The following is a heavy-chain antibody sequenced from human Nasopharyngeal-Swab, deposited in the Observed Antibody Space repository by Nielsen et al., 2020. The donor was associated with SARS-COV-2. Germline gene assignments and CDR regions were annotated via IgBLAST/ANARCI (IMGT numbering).Heavy chain of an antibody. V-gene: IGHV3-11*06. D-gene: IGHD1-1*01. Sequence: GESLKISCAASGFTFSDYYMSWIRQAPGKGLEWVSYISSSSSYTNYADSVKGRFTISRDNAKNSLYLQMNSLRAEDTAVYFCARRGQGRYNWNGYMDVWGKGTTVTVSS. CDR1: GFTFSDYY. CDR3: ARRGQGRYNWNGYMDV. J-gene: IGHJ6*03. CDR2: ISSSSSYT.